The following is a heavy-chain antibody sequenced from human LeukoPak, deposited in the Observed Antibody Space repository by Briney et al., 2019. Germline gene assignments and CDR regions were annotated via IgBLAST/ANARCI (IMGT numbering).Heavy chain of an antibody. CDR2: IYYSGTT. CDR3: SRAVAGSVGWFDP. Sequence: PSETLSLTCTVSGGSISDYYWSWIRQSPGKGLEWIGYIYYSGTTNCNPSLKSRVTISVDTSKNQFSLKLSSVTAADTAVYLCSRAVAGSVGWFDPWGQGTLVTVSS. D-gene: IGHD6-19*01. V-gene: IGHV4-59*01. J-gene: IGHJ5*02. CDR1: GGSISDYY.